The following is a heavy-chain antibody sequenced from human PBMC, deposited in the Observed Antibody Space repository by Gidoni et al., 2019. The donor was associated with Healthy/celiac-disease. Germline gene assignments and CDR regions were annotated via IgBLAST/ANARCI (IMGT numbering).Heavy chain of an antibody. D-gene: IGHD1-26*01. CDR1: GGTVSSYS. CDR3: AREIVGATVGMDV. Sequence: QVQLVQSGAEVKKTGSAVKVSCKAAGGTVSSYSICWVRQAPGQVLEGMGGIIPIFVTSNYAQKFQVRVTIPADESTSTAYMELSSLRSEDTAVYYCAREIVGATVGMDVWGQGTTVTVSS. V-gene: IGHV1-69*01. CDR2: IIPIFVTS. J-gene: IGHJ6*02.